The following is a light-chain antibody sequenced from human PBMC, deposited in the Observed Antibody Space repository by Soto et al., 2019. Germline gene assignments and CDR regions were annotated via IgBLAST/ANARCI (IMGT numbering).Light chain of an antibody. CDR1: RSVGTH. CDR3: HQYNGWPRT. CDR2: GAS. V-gene: IGKV3-15*01. J-gene: IGKJ1*01. Sequence: ELVFTQSLGALSLYPGERATLSSRAGRSVGTHLAWYQHKGGLAPRLLIYGASNRATGIPDRFSGGGSGTEFTLTITSLQSEDFAVYYCHQYNGWPRTFGQGTKVDIK.